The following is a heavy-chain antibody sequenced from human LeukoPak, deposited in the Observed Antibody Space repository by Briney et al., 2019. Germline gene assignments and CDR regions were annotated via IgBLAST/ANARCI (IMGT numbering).Heavy chain of an antibody. CDR3: ARDLSFDYYDSSPNWFDP. J-gene: IGHJ5*02. D-gene: IGHD3-22*01. CDR1: GFTLSNYA. CDR2: ISGSGGST. Sequence: GGSLRLSCAASGFTLSNYAMSWVRQTPGKGLEWVSAISGSGGSTYYADSVKGRFTISRDNSKNTLYLQMNSLRAEDTAVYYCARDLSFDYYDSSPNWFDPWGQGTLVTVSS. V-gene: IGHV3-23*01.